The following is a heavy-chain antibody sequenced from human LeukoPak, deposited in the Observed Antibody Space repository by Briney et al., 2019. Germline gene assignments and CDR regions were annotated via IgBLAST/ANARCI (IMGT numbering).Heavy chain of an antibody. CDR2: ISNDGGRT. CDR1: GFSVSNYD. CDR3: AKGRIVGAMSFDY. D-gene: IGHD1-26*01. Sequence: GGSLRLSCAASGFSVSNYDMSWVRQAPGKGLEWVSGISNDGGRTYYADSVKGRLTISRDNSKNSLYLQMNSLRVEDTAVYYCAKGRIVGAMSFDYWGQGSLVTVSS. J-gene: IGHJ4*02. V-gene: IGHV3-23*01.